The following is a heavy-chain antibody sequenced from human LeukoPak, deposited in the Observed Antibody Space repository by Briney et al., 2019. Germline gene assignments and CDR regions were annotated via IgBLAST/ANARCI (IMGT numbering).Heavy chain of an antibody. Sequence: GGSLRLSCAASGFTFSSYEMNWVRQAPGKGLEWVSYISSSGSTIYYADSVKGRFTISRDNAKNSLYLQMNSLRAEDTAVYYCARNPYYGDYVVWGQGTLVTVSS. D-gene: IGHD4-17*01. J-gene: IGHJ4*02. CDR1: GFTFSSYE. CDR3: ARNPYYGDYVV. CDR2: ISSSGSTI. V-gene: IGHV3-48*03.